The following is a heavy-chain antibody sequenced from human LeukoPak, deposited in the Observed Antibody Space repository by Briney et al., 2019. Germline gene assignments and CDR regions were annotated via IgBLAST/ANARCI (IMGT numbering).Heavy chain of an antibody. D-gene: IGHD3-10*01. V-gene: IGHV4-59*08. CDR1: GGSISSYY. CDR2: IYYSGST. CDR3: ARQDITLVRGVSNWFDP. Sequence: SETLSLTCTVSGGSISSYYWSWIRQPPGKGLEWIGYIYYSGSTNYNPSLKSRVTISVDTSKNQFSLKLSSVTAADTAVYYCARQDITLVRGVSNWFDPWGQGTLVTVSS. J-gene: IGHJ5*02.